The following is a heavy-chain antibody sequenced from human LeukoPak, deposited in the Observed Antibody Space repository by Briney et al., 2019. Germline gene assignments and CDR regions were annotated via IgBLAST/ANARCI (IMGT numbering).Heavy chain of an antibody. CDR1: GGSISSSSYY. CDR3: ARGLNYDFWSGYPRPAPLGY. D-gene: IGHD3-3*01. CDR2: IYYSGST. V-gene: IGHV4-39*01. J-gene: IGHJ4*02. Sequence: SETLSLICTVSGGSISSSSYYWGWIRQPPGKGLEWIGSIYYSGSTYYNPSLKSRVTISVDTSKNQFSLKLSSVTAADTAVYYCARGLNYDFWSGYPRPAPLGYWGQGTLVTVSS.